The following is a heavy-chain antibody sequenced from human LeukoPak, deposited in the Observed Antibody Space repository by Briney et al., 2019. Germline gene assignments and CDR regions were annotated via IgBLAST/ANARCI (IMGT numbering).Heavy chain of an antibody. CDR1: GFTFTTYA. CDR2: ISYDGSNK. J-gene: IGHJ4*02. D-gene: IGHD1-1*01. Sequence: PGGSLRLSCAASGFTFTTYAMHWVRQAPGKGLEWVAIISYDGSNKYYADSVKGRFTISRDNSKNTLYLQMNSLRAEDTAVYYCAKRNGSPYNWNDLTPIDYWGQGTLVTVSS. CDR3: AKRNGSPYNWNDLTPIDY. V-gene: IGHV3-30*18.